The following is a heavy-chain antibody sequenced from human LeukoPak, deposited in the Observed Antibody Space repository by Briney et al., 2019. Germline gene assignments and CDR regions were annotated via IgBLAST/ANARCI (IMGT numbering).Heavy chain of an antibody. J-gene: IGHJ4*02. D-gene: IGHD5-18*01. CDR3: AGQTWIELWHFDY. CDR1: GGSISSTGYY. CDR2: MYYSGINY. V-gene: IGHV4-39*01. Sequence: SETLSLTCTVSGGSISSTGYYWGWIRQPPGKGLEWIGSMYYSGINYYYNPSLKSRVTISVETSKNKFSLKVYSVTAADTAVYYCAGQTWIELWHFDYWGQGALVTVSS.